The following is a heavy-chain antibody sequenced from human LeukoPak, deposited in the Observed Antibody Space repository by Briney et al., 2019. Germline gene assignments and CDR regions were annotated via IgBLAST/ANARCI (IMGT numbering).Heavy chain of an antibody. D-gene: IGHD3-10*01. Sequence: ASVKVSCKASGGTFSSYAISWVRQAPGQGLEWMRGIVPIFGTANYAQKFQGRVTITADESTSTAYMELSSLRSEDTAVYYCARLNLYGSGEVNYYYYGMDVWGQGTTVTVSS. CDR3: ARLNLYGSGEVNYYYYGMDV. CDR1: GGTFSSYA. J-gene: IGHJ6*02. CDR2: IVPIFGTA. V-gene: IGHV1-69*01.